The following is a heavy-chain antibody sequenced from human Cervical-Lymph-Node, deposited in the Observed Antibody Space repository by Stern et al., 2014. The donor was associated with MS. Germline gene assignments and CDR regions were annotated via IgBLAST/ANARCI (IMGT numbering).Heavy chain of an antibody. D-gene: IGHD5-18*01. Sequence: QVQLVQSGSQVRKPGASVKVSCQASGYTFISYDIFWVRQATGQGLEWMGWMNANKANTGNAQKFQGRVTMTRNISISTAYMELSSLRSDDKAVYYCVRGGFSYGYGLDAWGQGTAVIVSS. CDR2: MNANKANT. V-gene: IGHV1-8*01. J-gene: IGHJ6*02. CDR1: GYTFISYD. CDR3: VRGGFSYGYGLDA.